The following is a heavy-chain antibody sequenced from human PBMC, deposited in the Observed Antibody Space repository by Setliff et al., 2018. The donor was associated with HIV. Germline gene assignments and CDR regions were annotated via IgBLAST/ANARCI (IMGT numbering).Heavy chain of an antibody. CDR3: ARRHFYDSSGQVWAFDI. D-gene: IGHD3-22*01. J-gene: IGHJ3*02. Sequence: ASVKVSCKASGGTFSTSAISWMRQAPGQGLEWMGGIIPFFGSANYAQKFQGRLTITADASSSTAYMDLSSLTSEDTAVYYCARRHFYDSSGQVWAFDIWGQGTTVTVSS. CDR1: GGTFSTSA. CDR2: IIPFFGSA. V-gene: IGHV1-69*13.